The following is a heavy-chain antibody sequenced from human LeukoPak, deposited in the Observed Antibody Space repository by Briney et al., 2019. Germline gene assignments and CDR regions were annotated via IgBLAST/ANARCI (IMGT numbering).Heavy chain of an antibody. J-gene: IGHJ5*02. V-gene: IGHV1-46*01. CDR1: GYTFTSYY. CDR2: INPSGGST. CDR3: ARDGVYCSSTSCYPNWFDP. Sequence: ASVKVSCKASGYTFTSYYMHWVRQAPGQGLEWMGIINPSGGSTSYAQTFQGRVTMTRDTSTSTVYMELSSLRSEDTAVYYCARDGVYCSSTSCYPNWFDPWGQGTLVTVSS. D-gene: IGHD2-2*01.